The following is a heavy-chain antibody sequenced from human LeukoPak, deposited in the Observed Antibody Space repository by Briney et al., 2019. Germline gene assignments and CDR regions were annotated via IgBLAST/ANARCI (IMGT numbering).Heavy chain of an antibody. D-gene: IGHD3-10*01. V-gene: IGHV3-23*01. CDR3: AKTDYYGSGNLGDY. Sequence: GGSLRLSCAASGFTFSSYGMSWVRQAPGKGLEWVSAISGSGGSTYYADSVKGRFTISRDNSKNTLYLQMNSLRAEDTAVYYCAKTDYYGSGNLGDYWGQGTLVTVSS. CDR1: GFTFSSYG. CDR2: ISGSGGST. J-gene: IGHJ4*02.